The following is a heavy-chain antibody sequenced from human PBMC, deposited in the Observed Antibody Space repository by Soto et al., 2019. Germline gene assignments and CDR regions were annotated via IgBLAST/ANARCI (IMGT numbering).Heavy chain of an antibody. J-gene: IGHJ4*02. Sequence: GGSLRLSCAASGFTFSNAWMNWVRQAPGKGLEWVGRIKSKTYGGTTDNAAPVKGRFTISRDDSKNTLYLQMNSLKTDDTAVYYCTTDGNLEWLFPGIFDYWGQGTLVTVSS. CDR1: GFTFSNAW. CDR2: IKSKTYGGTT. V-gene: IGHV3-15*07. CDR3: TTDGNLEWLFPGIFDY. D-gene: IGHD3-3*01.